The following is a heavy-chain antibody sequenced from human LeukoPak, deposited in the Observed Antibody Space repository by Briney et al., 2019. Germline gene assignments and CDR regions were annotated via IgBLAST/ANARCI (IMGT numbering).Heavy chain of an antibody. Sequence: GGSLRLSCAASGFTFSGYSMNWVRQAPGKGLEWVSAISGSGGSTYYADSVKGRFTVSRDNAKNSLYLQMNSLRAEDTAVYYCASQEEAVWPEPLDYWGQGTLVTVSS. CDR3: ASQEEAVWPEPLDY. CDR2: ISGSGGST. D-gene: IGHD1-14*01. V-gene: IGHV3-21*01. J-gene: IGHJ4*02. CDR1: GFTFSGYS.